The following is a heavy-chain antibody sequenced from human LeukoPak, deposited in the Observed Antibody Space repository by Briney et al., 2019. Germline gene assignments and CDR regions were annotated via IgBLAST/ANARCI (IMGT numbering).Heavy chain of an antibody. Sequence: PSETLSLTCTVSGGSISSSSYYWGWIRQPPGKGLEWIGSIYYSGSTYYNPSLKSRVTISVNTSKNQFSLKLSSVTAADTAVYYCARYCGGDCGAFDIWGQGTMVTVSS. J-gene: IGHJ3*02. CDR3: ARYCGGDCGAFDI. D-gene: IGHD2-21*02. CDR2: IYYSGST. CDR1: GGSISSSSYY. V-gene: IGHV4-39*01.